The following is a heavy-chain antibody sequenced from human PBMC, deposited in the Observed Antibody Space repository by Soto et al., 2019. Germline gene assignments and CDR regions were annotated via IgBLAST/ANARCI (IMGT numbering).Heavy chain of an antibody. J-gene: IGHJ6*02. V-gene: IGHV3-66*01. D-gene: IGHD3-3*01. Sequence: EVQLVESGGGLVQPGGSLRLSCAASGFTVSSNYMSWVRQAPGKGLEWVSVIYSGGSTYYADSVKGRFTISRDNSKNTXXLQMNSLRAEDTAVYYCARGHRAIFGVVNLYGMDVWGQGTTVTVSS. CDR1: GFTVSSNY. CDR2: IYSGGST. CDR3: ARGHRAIFGVVNLYGMDV.